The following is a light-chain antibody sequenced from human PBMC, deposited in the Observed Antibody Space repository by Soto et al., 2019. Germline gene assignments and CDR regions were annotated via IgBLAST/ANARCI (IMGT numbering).Light chain of an antibody. Sequence: IQLTQSPSSLSASVGERVTITCRASQGISSYLAWYQQKPGKAPKLLIYAASTLQSGVPSRFSGSGSGTDFTLTISSLQPEDFGTYSCQQLINYPITFGQGTRLEIK. V-gene: IGKV1-9*01. CDR2: AAS. CDR3: QQLINYPIT. J-gene: IGKJ5*01. CDR1: QGISSY.